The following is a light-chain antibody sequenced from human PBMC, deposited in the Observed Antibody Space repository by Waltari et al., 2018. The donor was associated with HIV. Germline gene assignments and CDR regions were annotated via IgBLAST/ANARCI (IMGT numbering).Light chain of an antibody. CDR1: QSVLSSSNKKTF. CDR2: WAS. CDR3: QQYYDTPPT. V-gene: IGKV4-1*01. Sequence: DIVMTQSPDSLAVSLGARATINCKSSQSVLSSSNKKTFLAWYQQKPGQSPKLLIFWASTRESVVPDRFSGSGSGTDFTLTISSLEAEDVAVYYCQQYYDTPPTFGQGTKVEIK. J-gene: IGKJ1*01.